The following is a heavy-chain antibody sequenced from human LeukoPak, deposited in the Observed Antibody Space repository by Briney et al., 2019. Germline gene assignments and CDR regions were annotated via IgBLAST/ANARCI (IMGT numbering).Heavy chain of an antibody. D-gene: IGHD3-10*01. CDR3: ATGVRGVTSFDY. V-gene: IGHV4-59*08. CDR1: GGSISSYY. J-gene: IGHJ4*02. CDR2: IYYSGST. Sequence: SETLSLTCTVSGGSISSYYWSWIRQPPGKGLEWIGYIYYSGSTNYNPSLKSRVTISVDTSKNQFSLKLSSVTAADTAVYYCATGVRGVTSFDYWGQGTLDTVSS.